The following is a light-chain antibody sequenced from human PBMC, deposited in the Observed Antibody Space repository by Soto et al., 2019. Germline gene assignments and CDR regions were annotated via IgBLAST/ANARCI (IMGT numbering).Light chain of an antibody. Sequence: EIVLTQSPGTLSSSPGERATLSCRASQSVSSSYLAWYQQKPGQAPRLLIYGASSRATGIPDRFSGSGSGTDFTLTISRLEPEDFAVYYCQQYGSWTFGQGTKVDIK. V-gene: IGKV3-20*01. CDR3: QQYGSWT. J-gene: IGKJ1*01. CDR1: QSVSSSY. CDR2: GAS.